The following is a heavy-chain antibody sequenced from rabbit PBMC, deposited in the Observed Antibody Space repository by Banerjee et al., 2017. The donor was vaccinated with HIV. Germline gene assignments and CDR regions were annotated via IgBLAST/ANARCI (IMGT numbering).Heavy chain of an antibody. J-gene: IGHJ4*01. V-gene: IGHV1S45*01. CDR3: ARDLAGVIGWNFNL. CDR2: IDTESSGST. CDR1: GFSFSSSYY. D-gene: IGHD4-1*01. Sequence: QEQLEESGGGLVQPEGSLTLTCKASGFSFSSSYYMCWVRQAPGKGLEWIASIDTESSGSTYYASWAKGRFTISKTSSTTVTLQMTSLTAADTATYFCARDLAGVIGWNFNLWGPGTLVTVS.